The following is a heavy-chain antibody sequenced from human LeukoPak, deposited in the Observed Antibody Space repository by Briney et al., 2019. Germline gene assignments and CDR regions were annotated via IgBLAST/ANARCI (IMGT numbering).Heavy chain of an antibody. D-gene: IGHD3-10*01. CDR3: ATEGTDGRGSFGWIDS. J-gene: IGHJ5*01. CDR1: GFTFSSYW. Sequence: GGSLRLSCAASGFTFSSYWMHWVRQAPGKGLVWVSRINTDGRSVTYAELVKGRFTISRDNAKNTLYLQLNSLRVEDTAVYYCATEGTDGRGSFGWIDSWGQGTLVTVSS. CDR2: INTDGRSV. V-gene: IGHV3-74*01.